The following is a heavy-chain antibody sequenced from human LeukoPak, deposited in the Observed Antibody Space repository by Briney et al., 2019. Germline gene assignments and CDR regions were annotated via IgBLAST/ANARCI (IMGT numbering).Heavy chain of an antibody. CDR1: GGSISSYY. CDR2: IHTSGST. Sequence: SQTLSLTCTVAGGSISSYYWSWIRQPAGKGLEWIGRIHTSGSTNYSPSLKSRVTMSVDTPKNQFSLKLSSVTAADMAVYYCARDRAIVVVVAATDYYGMDVWGQGTTVTVSS. CDR3: ARDRAIVVVVAATDYYGMDV. D-gene: IGHD2-15*01. V-gene: IGHV4-4*07. J-gene: IGHJ6*02.